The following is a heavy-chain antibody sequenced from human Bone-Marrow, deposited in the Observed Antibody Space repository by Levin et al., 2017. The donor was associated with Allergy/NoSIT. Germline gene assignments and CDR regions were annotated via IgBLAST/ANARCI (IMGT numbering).Heavy chain of an antibody. CDR3: ARDYDDNNWFDP. Sequence: ESGPTLVKPPQTLTLTCTFSGFSLSSSPVGVAWIRQPPGKALEWLALIYWDDDKRYSPSLKSRLTITKDTPKNQVVLIMTNMDPVDTATYYCARDYDDNNWFDPWGQGTLVTVSS. D-gene: IGHD4-17*01. CDR1: GFSLSSSPVG. J-gene: IGHJ5*02. CDR2: IYWDDDK. V-gene: IGHV2-5*02.